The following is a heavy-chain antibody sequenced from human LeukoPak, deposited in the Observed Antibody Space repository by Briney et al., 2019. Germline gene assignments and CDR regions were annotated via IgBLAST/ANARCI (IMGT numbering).Heavy chain of an antibody. CDR2: IDTSASYI. CDR1: GFTFNSYS. D-gene: IGHD3-10*01. CDR3: ARGRSITLLRGVAMSDGFDI. Sequence: GGSLRLSCAASGFTFNSYSMNWVRQAPGKGLEWVSFIDTSASYIYYGDSMKGRFTISRDNAKNSLYLQMNGLRAEDMAVYYCARGRSITLLRGVAMSDGFDIWGQGAMVTVSS. V-gene: IGHV3-21*01. J-gene: IGHJ3*02.